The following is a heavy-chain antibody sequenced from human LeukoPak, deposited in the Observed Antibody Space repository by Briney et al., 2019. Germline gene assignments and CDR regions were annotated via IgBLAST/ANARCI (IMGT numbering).Heavy chain of an antibody. D-gene: IGHD2-21*02. CDR3: ASVVVTASGIYYFDY. CDR2: ISSSSSYI. J-gene: IGHJ4*02. Sequence: GEPLRLSCAASGFTFSSYSMNWVRQAPGKGLEWVSSISSSSSYIYYADSVKGRFTISRDNAKNSLYLQMNSLRAEDTAVYYCASVVVTASGIYYFDYWGQGTLVTVSS. V-gene: IGHV3-21*01. CDR1: GFTFSSYS.